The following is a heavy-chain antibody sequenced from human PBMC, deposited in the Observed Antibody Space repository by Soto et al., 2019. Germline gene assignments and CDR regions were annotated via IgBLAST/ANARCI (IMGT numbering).Heavy chain of an antibody. Sequence: EVQLVQSGGGSVQPGGSLRISCGASGVTFSHYWMHWVRQVPGKGLVWGSHINSDGSSTSYADSVKGRFTISRDNAKDTLYLQMSRLRVEDTAVYYCAREDSNYYDSSWLDDWGQGALVSVSS. CDR1: GVTFSHYW. CDR3: AREDSNYYDSSWLDD. J-gene: IGHJ4*02. D-gene: IGHD3-22*01. V-gene: IGHV3-74*01. CDR2: INSDGSST.